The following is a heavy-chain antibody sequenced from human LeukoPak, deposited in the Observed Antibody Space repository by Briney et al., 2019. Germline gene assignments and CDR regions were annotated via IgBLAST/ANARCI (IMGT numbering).Heavy chain of an antibody. J-gene: IGHJ4*02. CDR3: ARAPIELQRIDY. Sequence: SETLSLTCAVYGGSFSGYYWSWIRQPPGKGLEWIGEINHSGSTNYNPSLKSRVTMSVDRSKNQFSLKLSSVTAADTAVYYCARAPIELQRIDYWGQGTLVTVSS. D-gene: IGHD2-8*01. CDR1: GGSFSGYY. CDR2: INHSGST. V-gene: IGHV4-34*01.